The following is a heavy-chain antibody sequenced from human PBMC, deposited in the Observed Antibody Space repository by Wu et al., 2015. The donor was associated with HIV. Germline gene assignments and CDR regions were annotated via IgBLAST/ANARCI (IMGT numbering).Heavy chain of an antibody. Sequence: QVQLVQSGAEVKKPGSSVKVSCKASGGTFSSYAISWVRQAPGQGLEWMGGIIPVFGLPKYSQRFEGRVTISADESTSTVYLELSSLRSEDTAIYYCAFTSPPSRDEVAHHLLYYFYFMDIWGTGTTVTVSS. CDR1: GGTFSSYA. J-gene: IGHJ6*03. D-gene: IGHD2-2*02. CDR2: IIPVFGLP. V-gene: IGHV1-69*12. CDR3: AFTSPPSRDEVAHHLLYYFYFMDI.